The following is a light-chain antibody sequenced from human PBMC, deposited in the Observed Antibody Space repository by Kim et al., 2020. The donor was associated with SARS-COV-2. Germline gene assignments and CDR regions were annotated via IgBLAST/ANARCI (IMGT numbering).Light chain of an antibody. J-gene: IGLJ2*01. CDR2: QDN. V-gene: IGLV3-1*01. Sequence: SYELTQPPSVSVSPGQTASITCTGDKWGDKYACWYQQKPGQSPVLVIHQDNKRPSRIPERFTGSNSGNTATLTISGTQAMDEADYYCQSWDSSTAVFGGGTQLTVL. CDR3: QSWDSSTAV. CDR1: KWGDKY.